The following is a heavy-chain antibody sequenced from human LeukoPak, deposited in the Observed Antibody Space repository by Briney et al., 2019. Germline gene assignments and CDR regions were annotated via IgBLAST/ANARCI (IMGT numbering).Heavy chain of an antibody. CDR1: GFTFSSYE. Sequence: PGGSLRLSCGASGFTFSSYEMNWVRQAPGKGLEWISYISSGGSTIHYADSVRGRFTIFRDDAENSLYLQMNSLRAEDTALYHCVRDRTVGVPGTPYFDFWGRGTLVTISS. D-gene: IGHD2-2*01. J-gene: IGHJ4*02. CDR3: VRDRTVGVPGTPYFDF. V-gene: IGHV3-48*03. CDR2: ISSGGSTI.